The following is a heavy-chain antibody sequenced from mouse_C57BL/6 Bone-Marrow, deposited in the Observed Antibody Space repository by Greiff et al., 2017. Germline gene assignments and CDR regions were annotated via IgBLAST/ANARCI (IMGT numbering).Heavy chain of an antibody. CDR2: IDPSDSYT. Sequence: QVQLQQPGAELVRPGTSVKLSCKASGYTFTSYWMHWVKQRPGHGLEWIGVIDPSDSYTNYNQKFTGKATLTVDTSSSTAYMQLSNLTSEDSAVYDCARITSTMDYWGQGTSVTVSS. CDR1: GYTFTSYW. J-gene: IGHJ4*01. CDR3: ARITSTMDY. D-gene: IGHD2-4*01. V-gene: IGHV1-59*01.